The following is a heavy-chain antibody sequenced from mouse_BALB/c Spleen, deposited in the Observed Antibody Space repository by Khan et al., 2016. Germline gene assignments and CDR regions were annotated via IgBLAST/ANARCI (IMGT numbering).Heavy chain of an antibody. Sequence: VELVESGAELVRPGVSVKISCKGYGYTFTDYAMHWVKQSHAKSLEWIGVISTYYGDTSYNQKFEGKATMTVDKSSSTAYMELARLTSEDSAIYYCARERLNYDYAMDYWGQGTSVTVSS. CDR3: ARERLNYDYAMDY. J-gene: IGHJ4*01. D-gene: IGHD2-1*01. CDR2: ISTYYGDT. CDR1: GYTFTDYA. V-gene: IGHV1S137*01.